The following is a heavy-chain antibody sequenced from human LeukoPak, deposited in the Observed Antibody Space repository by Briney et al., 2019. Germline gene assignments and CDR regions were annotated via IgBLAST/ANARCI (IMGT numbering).Heavy chain of an antibody. Sequence: SETLSLTCTVSGGSISSYYWSWIRQPPGKGLEWIGYIYYSGSTNYNPSLKSRVTISVDTSKNQFSLKLSSVTAADTAVYYCARLAVAGRWHWFDSWGQGTLVTVSS. CDR1: GGSISSYY. J-gene: IGHJ5*01. V-gene: IGHV4-59*01. D-gene: IGHD6-19*01. CDR2: IYYSGST. CDR3: ARLAVAGRWHWFDS.